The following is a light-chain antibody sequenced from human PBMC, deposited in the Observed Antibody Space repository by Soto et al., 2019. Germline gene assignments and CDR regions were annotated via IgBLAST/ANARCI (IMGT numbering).Light chain of an antibody. V-gene: IGKV3-11*01. J-gene: IGKJ5*01. Sequence: EIVLTQSPVTLSLSPGERATLSCRASESVTRYLAWYQQKPGQAPRLLIYDASTRATGIPARFSGSGSGTDFTLTISSLESADFAVYYCQQRSNWPITFGQGTRLEIK. CDR2: DAS. CDR1: ESVTRY. CDR3: QQRSNWPIT.